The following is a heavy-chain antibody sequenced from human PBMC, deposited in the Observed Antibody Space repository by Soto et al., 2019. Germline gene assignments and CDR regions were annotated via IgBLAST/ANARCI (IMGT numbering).Heavy chain of an antibody. CDR1: VFTVINNY. Sequence: GRSLRLSCASSVFTVINNYMSWVRQAPGKGLEWVSLIYSGGSTFYADSVKGRFTISRDNSKNTLFLQMNSLRAEDTAVYFCATYTSLDYWGQGTLVTVSS. CDR3: ATYTSLDY. J-gene: IGHJ4*02. V-gene: IGHV3-53*01. CDR2: IYSGGST. D-gene: IGHD2-2*02.